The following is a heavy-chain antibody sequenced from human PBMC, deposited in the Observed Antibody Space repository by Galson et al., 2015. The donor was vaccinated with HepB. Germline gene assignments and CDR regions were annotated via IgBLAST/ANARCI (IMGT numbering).Heavy chain of an antibody. J-gene: IGHJ4*02. CDR3: ARAAAAGTSIDY. V-gene: IGHV3-48*01. Sequence: SLRLSCAASGFTFSSYSMNWVRQAPGKGLEWVSYISSGSSTIYYADSVKGRFTISRDNAKNSLYLQMNSLRAEDTAVYYCARAAAAGTSIDYWGQGTLVTVSS. D-gene: IGHD6-13*01. CDR2: ISSGSSTI. CDR1: GFTFSSYS.